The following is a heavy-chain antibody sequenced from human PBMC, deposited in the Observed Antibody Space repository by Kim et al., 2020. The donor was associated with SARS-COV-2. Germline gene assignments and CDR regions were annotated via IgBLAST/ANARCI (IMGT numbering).Heavy chain of an antibody. D-gene: IGHD1-26*01. CDR2: MIPSFGTA. V-gene: IGHV1-69*13. Sequence: SVKVSCKASGGTFSSYAFNWVRQAPGQGLEWMGGMIPSFGTANYAQIFQGRVTITADESTSTVYLELSSLRSEDTAIYFCAREGIVAGFDFWGQGTLVIVSS. CDR3: AREGIVAGFDF. J-gene: IGHJ4*02. CDR1: GGTFSSYA.